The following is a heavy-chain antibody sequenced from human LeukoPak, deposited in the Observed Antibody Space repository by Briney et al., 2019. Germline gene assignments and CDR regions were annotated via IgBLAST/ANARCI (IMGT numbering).Heavy chain of an antibody. J-gene: IGHJ6*03. V-gene: IGHV4-39*07. CDR3: ARGSRYYYGSGSYFLEYYYYYYYMDV. D-gene: IGHD3-10*01. Sequence: SETLSLTCTVSGGSISSSSYYWGWIRQPPGKGLEWIGSIYYSGSTYYNPSLKSRVTISVDTSKNQFSLKLSSVTAADTAVYYCARGSRYYYGSGSYFLEYYYYYYYMDVWGKGTTVTVSS. CDR2: IYYSGST. CDR1: GGSISSSSYY.